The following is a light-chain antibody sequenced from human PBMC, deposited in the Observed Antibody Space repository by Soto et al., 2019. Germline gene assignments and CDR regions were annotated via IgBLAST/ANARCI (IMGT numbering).Light chain of an antibody. CDR2: DVA. Sequence: QSALTQPASVSGSPGQSITISCTGTSSDVGGYNYVSWYQQHPGEAPKVMVYDVANRPSGVSNRFSGSKSGNTASLTIAGLQAEDEADYYCSSYTSSNTLVFGGGTKLTVL. CDR3: SSYTSSNTLV. CDR1: SSDVGGYNY. J-gene: IGLJ2*01. V-gene: IGLV2-14*01.